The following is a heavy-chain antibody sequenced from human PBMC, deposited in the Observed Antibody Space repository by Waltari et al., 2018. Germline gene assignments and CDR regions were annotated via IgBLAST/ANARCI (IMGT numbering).Heavy chain of an antibody. CDR1: GFTFSNFG. V-gene: IGHV3-33*01. D-gene: IGHD6-13*01. CDR2: ICYDGSDK. CDR3: ARISSSWYGIDY. J-gene: IGHJ4*02. Sequence: QVQLVESGGGMVQPGRSLRLSCAASGFTFSNFGMHWVRQAPGKGLGWVAVICYDGSDKYYADSVKCRFTISRDKSKNTLYLQMNSLRAEDTAVYYCARISSSWYGIDYWGQGTLVTVSS.